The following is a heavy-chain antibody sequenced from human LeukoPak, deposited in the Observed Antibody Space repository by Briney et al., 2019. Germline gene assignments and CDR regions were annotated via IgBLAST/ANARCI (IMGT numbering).Heavy chain of an antibody. CDR3: ARGKPRIAVAGHIWFDP. CDR1: GFTFSSYS. CDR2: ISSSSSYI. Sequence: GGSLRLSCAASGFTFSSYSMNWVRQAPGKGLEWVSSISSSSSYIYYADSVKGRFTISRDNAKNSLYLQMNSLRAEDTAVYYCARGKPRIAVAGHIWFDPWGQGTLVTVSS. J-gene: IGHJ5*02. D-gene: IGHD6-19*01. V-gene: IGHV3-21*01.